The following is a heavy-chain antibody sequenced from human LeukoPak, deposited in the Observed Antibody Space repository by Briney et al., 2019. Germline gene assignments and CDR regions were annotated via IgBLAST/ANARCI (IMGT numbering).Heavy chain of an antibody. Sequence: PSETLSLTCAVSGYSISSGYYWGWIRQPPRKGLEWIGRIYHSGSTYYNPSLKSRVTISVDTSKNQFSLKLSSVTAADTAVYYCARHCSSTSCYNLVRFDPWGQGTLVTVSS. J-gene: IGHJ5*02. CDR2: IYHSGST. D-gene: IGHD2-2*02. CDR1: GYSISSGYY. V-gene: IGHV4-38-2*01. CDR3: ARHCSSTSCYNLVRFDP.